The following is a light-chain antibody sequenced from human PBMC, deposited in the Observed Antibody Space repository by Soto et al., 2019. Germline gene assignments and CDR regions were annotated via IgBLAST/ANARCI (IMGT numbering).Light chain of an antibody. J-gene: IGKJ2*01. CDR3: QQYYSYPGT. V-gene: IGKV1-8*01. CDR1: QGISSY. Sequence: AIRMTQSPSSFTASTGDRVTITCRASQGISSYLAWYQQKPGKAPKLLIYAASTLQSGVPSRFSGSGSGTDFTLTNSCLHSEDFATYYCQQYYSYPGTFGQGTMLEI. CDR2: AAS.